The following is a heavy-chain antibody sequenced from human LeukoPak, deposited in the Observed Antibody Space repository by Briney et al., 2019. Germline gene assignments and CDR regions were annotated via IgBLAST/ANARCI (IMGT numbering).Heavy chain of an antibody. CDR3: ARDQGAHYDFWSGREYYYGMDV. CDR1: GGSFSGYY. D-gene: IGHD3-3*01. V-gene: IGHV3-7*01. Sequence: ETLSLTCAVYGGSFSGYYWSWVRQAPGKGLEWVANIKQDGSEKYYVDSVKGRFTISRDNAKNSLYLQMNSLRAEDTAVYYCARDQGAHYDFWSGREYYYGMDVWGQGTTVTVSS. CDR2: IKQDGSEK. J-gene: IGHJ6*02.